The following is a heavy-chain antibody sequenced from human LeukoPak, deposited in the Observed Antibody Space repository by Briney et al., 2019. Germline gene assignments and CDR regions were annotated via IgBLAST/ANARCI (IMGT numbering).Heavy chain of an antibody. V-gene: IGHV3-64D*06. J-gene: IGHJ5*01. CDR1: GFTFNNYA. CDR3: VKGGKYSANWYDY. CDR2: ISSNGAST. D-gene: IGHD6-6*01. Sequence: GGSLKLSCSASGFTFNNYAMHWVRQAPGKGLESVSSISSNGASTCYTDSVKGRFTISRDNSKNTLYLQVSSLTTEDTAVYFCVKGGKYSANWYDYWGQGTLVTVSS.